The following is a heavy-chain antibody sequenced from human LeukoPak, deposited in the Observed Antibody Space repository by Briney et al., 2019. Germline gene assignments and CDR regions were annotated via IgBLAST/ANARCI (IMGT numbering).Heavy chain of an antibody. V-gene: IGHV1-2*02. J-gene: IGHJ4*02. D-gene: IGHD3-10*01. CDR1: GYTFTGYY. CDR3: ARVGLNYYGSGSYVY. Sequence: ASVKVSCKASGYTFTGYYMHWARQAPGQGLEWMGWINPNSGGTNYAQKFQGRVTMTRDTSISTAYMELSRLRSDDTAVYYCARVGLNYYGSGSYVYWGQGTLVTVSS. CDR2: INPNSGGT.